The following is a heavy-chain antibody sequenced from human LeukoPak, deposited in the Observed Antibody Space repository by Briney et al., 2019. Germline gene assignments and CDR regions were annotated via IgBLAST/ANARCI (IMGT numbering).Heavy chain of an antibody. V-gene: IGHV3-48*03. Sequence: GGSLRLSCAVSGFPFSVYEMNWVRQAPGKGLEWVSNIGSSGSNIYYADSVKGRFSISRDNAKSSLYLQMNSLRVEDTAVYYCALLAVASDFDYWGQGALVTVSS. CDR1: GFPFSVYE. CDR2: IGSSGSNI. J-gene: IGHJ4*02. CDR3: ALLAVASDFDY. D-gene: IGHD6-19*01.